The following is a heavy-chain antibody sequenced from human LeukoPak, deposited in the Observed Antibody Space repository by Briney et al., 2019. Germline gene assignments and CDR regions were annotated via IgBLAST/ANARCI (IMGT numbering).Heavy chain of an antibody. CDR2: ISSNGGST. V-gene: IGHV3-64*01. Sequence: GGSLRLSCAASGFTFSSYAMHWVRQAPGKGLEYVSAISSNGGSTYYANSVKGRFTISRDNSKNSLYLQMNSLRAEDTAVYYCARDQGGSYYYYYMDVWGKGTTVTVS. D-gene: IGHD2-15*01. CDR3: ARDQGGSYYYYYMDV. J-gene: IGHJ6*03. CDR1: GFTFSSYA.